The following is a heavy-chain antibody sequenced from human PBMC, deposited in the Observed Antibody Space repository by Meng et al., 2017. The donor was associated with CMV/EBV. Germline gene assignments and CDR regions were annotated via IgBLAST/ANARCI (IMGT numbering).Heavy chain of an antibody. Sequence: GESLKISCAASGFTFSSYSMNWVRQAPGKGLEWVSSISSSSSYISYADSVKGRFTISRDNAKNSLYLQMNSLRAEDTAVYYCARVVDCSSTSCYKGLDYWGQGTLVTVSS. D-gene: IGHD2-2*02. V-gene: IGHV3-21*01. CDR2: ISSSSSYI. CDR3: ARVVDCSSTSCYKGLDY. CDR1: GFTFSSYS. J-gene: IGHJ4*02.